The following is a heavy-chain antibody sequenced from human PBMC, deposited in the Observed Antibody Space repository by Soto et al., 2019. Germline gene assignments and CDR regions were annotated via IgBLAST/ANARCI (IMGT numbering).Heavy chain of an antibody. CDR1: GGSISDDTYY. V-gene: IGHV4-39*01. CDR2: IYYRGTS. J-gene: IGHJ5*02. CDR3: ASLHCDSPSCVPLDP. Sequence: QLQLQESGPGLVKTSETLSLTCTVSGGSISDDTYYWGWIRQPPGKGLEWIGSIYYRGTSSYNPSPKRRVTVXXDXPXXQLSLRLSSVTAADTAVYYCASLHCDSPSCVPLDPWGQGTLVIVSS. D-gene: IGHD2-2*01.